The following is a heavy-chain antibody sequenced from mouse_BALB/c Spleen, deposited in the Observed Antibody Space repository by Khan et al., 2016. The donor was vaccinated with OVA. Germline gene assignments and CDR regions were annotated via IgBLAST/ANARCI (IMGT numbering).Heavy chain of an antibody. CDR1: GFSLTNYG. D-gene: IGHD2-10*01. CDR3: ARQPYYHYYIMDY. V-gene: IGHV2-6-1*01. Sequence: QVQLKESGPGLVAPSQSLSITCTISGFSLTNYGVHWVRQPPGKGLEWLVVICSDGSTAYNSALNSRLSISKDNAKSQVFLKMNSLQTDDTAMYYCARQPYYHYYIMDYWGQGTSVTVSS. J-gene: IGHJ4*01. CDR2: ICSDGST.